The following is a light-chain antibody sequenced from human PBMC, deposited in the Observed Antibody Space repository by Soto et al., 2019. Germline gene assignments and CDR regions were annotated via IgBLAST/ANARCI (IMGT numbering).Light chain of an antibody. CDR2: GAS. V-gene: IGKV3-15*01. CDR1: QSVNSN. CDR3: QQYNDWPLT. Sequence: EKVMTQSPAALSVSPGERATLSCRASQSVNSNLAWYQQKPGQAPRLLLYGASTRATGVPARFSGSASGTAFTLTISSLQSEDSAVDYCQQYNDWPLTFGGGTKGEIK. J-gene: IGKJ4*01.